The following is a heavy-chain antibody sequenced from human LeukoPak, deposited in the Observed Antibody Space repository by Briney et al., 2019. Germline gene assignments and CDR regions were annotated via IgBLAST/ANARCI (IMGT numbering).Heavy chain of an antibody. D-gene: IGHD6-19*01. CDR3: ARRGTIAVPVFWFDP. J-gene: IGHJ5*02. V-gene: IGHV3-7*01. CDR1: GFTFTSYW. CDR2: IKQDGGEK. Sequence: GGSLRLSCVASGFTFTSYWMSWVRRAPGKGLEWVANIKQDGGEKYYLDSLEGRFTISRDNAKNSVYLQINRLRAEDTAVYYCARRGTIAVPVFWFDPWGQGTLVIVSS.